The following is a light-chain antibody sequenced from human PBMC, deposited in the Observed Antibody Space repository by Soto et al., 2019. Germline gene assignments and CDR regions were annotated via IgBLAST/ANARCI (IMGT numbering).Light chain of an antibody. Sequence: QSALTQPASVSGSDGQSISISCTGTSGDVGDYNYVSWYQQRPGKAPKLMIYEVSSRPSGVSNRFSGSKSGTTASLTISGLQGDDEGDYYCSSSTTSGTQGLFGTGTKV. CDR2: EVS. J-gene: IGLJ1*01. CDR1: SGDVGDYNY. V-gene: IGLV2-14*01. CDR3: SSSTTSGTQGL.